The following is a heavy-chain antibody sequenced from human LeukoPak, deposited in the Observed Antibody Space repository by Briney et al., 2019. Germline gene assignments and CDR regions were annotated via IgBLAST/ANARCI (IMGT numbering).Heavy chain of an antibody. CDR3: ARGDGYNDAEYLQH. D-gene: IGHD5-24*01. V-gene: IGHV3-33*01. CDR2: TWYDGSNK. Sequence: GGSLRLSCAASGFTFSSYGMHWVRQAPGKGLEGGAVTWYDGSNKYYGDSVKGRFTISRDNSKKTLYLQMNSLRVEDTAVYYCARGDGYNDAEYLQHWGQGTLVTVS. CDR1: GFTFSSYG. J-gene: IGHJ1*01.